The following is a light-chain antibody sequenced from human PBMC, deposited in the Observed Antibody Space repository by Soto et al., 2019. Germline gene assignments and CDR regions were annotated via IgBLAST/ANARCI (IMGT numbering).Light chain of an antibody. V-gene: IGLV3-25*03. CDR3: QSADSSGTYEA. CDR1: ALPKQY. J-gene: IGLJ2*01. CDR2: KDS. Sequence: SYELTQPPSVSVSPGQTARITCSGDALPKQYAYWYRQKPGQAPVLVIYKDSERPSGIPERFSGSSSGTTVTLTISGVQAEDEADYYCQSADSSGTYEAFGGGTKLTVL.